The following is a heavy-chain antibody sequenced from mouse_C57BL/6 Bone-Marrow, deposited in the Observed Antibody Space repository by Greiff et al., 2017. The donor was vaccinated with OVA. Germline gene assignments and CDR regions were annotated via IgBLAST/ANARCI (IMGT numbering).Heavy chain of an antibody. D-gene: IGHD2-5*01. CDR3: ARHYSNYVAWFAY. V-gene: IGHV5-6*02. CDR1: GFTFSSYG. Sequence: DVKLVESGGDLVKPGGSLKLSCAASGFTFSSYGMSWVRQTPDKRLEWVATISSGGSYTYYPDSVKGRFTISRDTAKNTLYLQMSSLKSEDTAMYYCARHYSNYVAWFAYWGQGTLVTVSA. CDR2: ISSGGSYT. J-gene: IGHJ3*01.